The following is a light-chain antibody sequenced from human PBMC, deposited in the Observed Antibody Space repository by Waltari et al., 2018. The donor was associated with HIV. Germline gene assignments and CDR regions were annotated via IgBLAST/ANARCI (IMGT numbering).Light chain of an antibody. CDR2: TNN. CDR1: NSNVGSNS. Sequence: QSVLTQPPSASGTPGQRVTISCSGRNSNVGSNSVNWYRQVPGTATKVLIYTNNQRPSVVPYRFSCSESGNSASLAISGRRAEDEADYYCAVWDDSVSGEVVFGGGTKLTVL. CDR3: AVWDDSVSGEVV. V-gene: IGLV1-44*01. J-gene: IGLJ2*01.